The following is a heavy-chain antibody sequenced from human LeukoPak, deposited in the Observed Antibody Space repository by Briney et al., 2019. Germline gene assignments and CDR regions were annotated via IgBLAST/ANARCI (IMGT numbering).Heavy chain of an antibody. CDR3: ARDGYSSGWYYYYGMDV. CDR1: GGSISSYY. D-gene: IGHD6-25*01. CDR2: IYYSGST. J-gene: IGHJ6*01. Sequence: SETLSLTCTVSGGSISSYYWSWIRQPPGKGLEWIGYIYYSGSTNYNPSLKSRVTISVDTSKNQFSLKLNSVTAADTAEYYCARDGYSSGWYYYYGMDVWGQGTTVTVSS. V-gene: IGHV4-59*01.